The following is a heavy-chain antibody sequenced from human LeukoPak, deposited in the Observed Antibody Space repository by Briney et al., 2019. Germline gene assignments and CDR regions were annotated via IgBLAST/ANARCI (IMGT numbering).Heavy chain of an antibody. CDR3: ARKVAVAGFDP. CDR1: GFTFSSYG. D-gene: IGHD6-19*01. J-gene: IGHJ5*02. CDR2: ISGSGGST. V-gene: IGHV3-23*01. Sequence: GGSLRLSCAASGFTFSSYGMSWVRQAPGKGLEWVSAISGSGGSTYYADSVKGRFTISRDNAKNSLYLQMNSLRAEDTAVYYCARKVAVAGFDPWGQGTLVTVSS.